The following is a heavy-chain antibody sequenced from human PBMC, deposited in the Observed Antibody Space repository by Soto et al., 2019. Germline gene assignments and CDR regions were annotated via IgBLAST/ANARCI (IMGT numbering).Heavy chain of an antibody. Sequence: EVQLVESGGGLVQPGGSLRLSCAASGFTFSSYWMHWVRQAPGKGLEWVSRINSDGSSTSYADSVKGRFTISRDNAKNTLYLQMNSLRAEDTAVYYCARFSSVAGTYYYYGMDVWGQGTTVTVSS. D-gene: IGHD6-19*01. CDR3: ARFSSVAGTYYYYGMDV. CDR2: INSDGSST. CDR1: GFTFSSYW. J-gene: IGHJ6*02. V-gene: IGHV3-74*01.